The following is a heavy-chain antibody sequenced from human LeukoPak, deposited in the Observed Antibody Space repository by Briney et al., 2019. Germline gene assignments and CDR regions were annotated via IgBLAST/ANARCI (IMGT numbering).Heavy chain of an antibody. CDR2: IWYDGSNK. D-gene: IGHD3-10*01. V-gene: IGHV3-33*06. CDR3: AKSRVGSGSYYSYFDY. CDR1: GFTFRNHG. J-gene: IGHJ4*02. Sequence: GGSLRLSCAASGFTFRNHGMHWVRQAPGKGLEWVAVIWYDGSNKYYADSVKGRFTISRDNSKNTLYLEMNSLRAEDTAVYYCAKSRVGSGSYYSYFDYWGQGTLVTVSS.